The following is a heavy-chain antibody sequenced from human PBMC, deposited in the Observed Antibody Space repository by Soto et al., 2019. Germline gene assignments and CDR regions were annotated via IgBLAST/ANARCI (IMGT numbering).Heavy chain of an antibody. CDR2: ILPIFGTA. CDR3: ARNYGAAESWFNP. J-gene: IGHJ5*02. Sequence: QVQLVQSGAEVKKPGSSVKVSCKASGGTFSTNAISWVRQAPGQGLEWMGGILPIFGTADYAQKFQGRVTITADESTSTAYMELSSLRSDDTAVYYCARNYGAAESWFNPWGQGTLVTVSS. CDR1: GGTFSTNA. V-gene: IGHV1-69*12. D-gene: IGHD1-7*01.